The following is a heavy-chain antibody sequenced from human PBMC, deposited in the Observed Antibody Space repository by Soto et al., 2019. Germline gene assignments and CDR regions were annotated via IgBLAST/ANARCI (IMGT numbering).Heavy chain of an antibody. CDR2: INHSGST. Sequence: SETLSLTCAVYGGSFSGYYWSWIRQPPGKGLEWIGEINHSGSTNYNPSLKSRVTISVDTSKNQFSLKLSSVTAADTAVYYCARGQLSYYYYMDVWGKGTTVTVSS. D-gene: IGHD2-2*01. V-gene: IGHV4-34*01. CDR1: GGSFSGYY. J-gene: IGHJ6*03. CDR3: ARGQLSYYYYMDV.